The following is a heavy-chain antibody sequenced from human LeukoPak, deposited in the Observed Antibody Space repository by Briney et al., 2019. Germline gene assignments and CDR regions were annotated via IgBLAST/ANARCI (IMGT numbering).Heavy chain of an antibody. D-gene: IGHD5-12*01. V-gene: IGHV4-34*01. Sequence: SETLSLTCAVYGGSFSGYYWSWIRQPPGKGLGWIGEINHSGNTNYDPSLKSRVTISVDTSKKHFSLTVRSVTAADTAVYYCARGGGQWLRSYYFDYWGQGALVTVSS. CDR2: INHSGNT. J-gene: IGHJ4*02. CDR1: GGSFSGYY. CDR3: ARGGGQWLRSYYFDY.